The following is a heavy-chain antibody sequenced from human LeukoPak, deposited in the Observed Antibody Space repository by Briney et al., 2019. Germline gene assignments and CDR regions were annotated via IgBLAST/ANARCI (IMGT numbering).Heavy chain of an antibody. CDR1: GFTFSSYG. CDR2: ISYDGSNK. V-gene: IGHV3-30*18. D-gene: IGHD6-6*01. J-gene: IGHJ3*02. CDR3: AKEARGSSAAFDI. Sequence: QPGRSLRLSCAASGFTFSSYGMHWVRQAPGKGLKWVAVISYDGSNKYYADSVKGRFTISRDNSKNTLYLQMNSLRAEDTAVYYCAKEARGSSAAFDIWGQGTMVTVSS.